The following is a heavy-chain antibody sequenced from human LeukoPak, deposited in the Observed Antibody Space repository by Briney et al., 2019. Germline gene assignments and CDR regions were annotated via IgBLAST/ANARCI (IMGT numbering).Heavy chain of an antibody. J-gene: IGHJ4*02. Sequence: GGSLRLSCAASGFTFSSYWMHWVRQAPGKGLVWVSRINSDGSSTSYADSVKGRFTISRDNAKNTLYLQMNSLRAEDTAVYYCARVWRGSSGWYWGQGTLVTVSS. V-gene: IGHV3-74*01. CDR2: INSDGSST. CDR1: GFTFSSYW. D-gene: IGHD6-19*01. CDR3: ARVWRGSSGWY.